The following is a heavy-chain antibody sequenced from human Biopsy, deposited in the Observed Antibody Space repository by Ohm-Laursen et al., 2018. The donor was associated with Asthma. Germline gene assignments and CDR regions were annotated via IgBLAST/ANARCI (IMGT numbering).Heavy chain of an antibody. D-gene: IGHD1-7*01. V-gene: IGHV3-30*03. CDR1: KFPFSLPFSRSG. CDR3: ARDSLGISGTIYWYDW. J-gene: IGHJ4*02. CDR2: ISYDGFNK. Sequence: RSLRLSCSASKFPFSLPFSRSGMHWVRQAPGKGLEWVAVISYDGFNKDYGDSVKGRFTISRDNSKNTLYLQMNSLTPDDTAVYFCARDSLGISGTIYWYDWWGQGTLVTVSS.